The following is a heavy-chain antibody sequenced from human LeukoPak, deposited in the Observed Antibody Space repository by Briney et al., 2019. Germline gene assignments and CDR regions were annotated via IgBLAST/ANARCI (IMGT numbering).Heavy chain of an antibody. CDR1: GYTFTGYY. J-gene: IGHJ4*02. CDR3: WRGMITFGGVIVILAYYFDY. D-gene: IGHD3-16*02. V-gene: IGHV1-2*02. Sequence: GASVKVSCKASGYTFTGYYMHWVRQAPGQGLEWMGWINPNSGGTNYAQKFQGRVTMTRDTSISTAYKELSRRRSDATAVYEVWRGMITFGGVIVILAYYFDYWGQGTWSPSPQ. CDR2: INPNSGGT.